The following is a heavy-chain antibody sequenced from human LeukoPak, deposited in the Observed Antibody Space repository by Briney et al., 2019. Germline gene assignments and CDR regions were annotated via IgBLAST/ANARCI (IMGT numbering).Heavy chain of an antibody. Sequence: GGSLRLSCAASGFTFNNYAMSWVRQAPGQGLEWVSAISGGGSTYYADSAKGRFTISRDNSKNALYLQMHSLRAEDTAVYYCAKSRWETYAVRAFDIWGQGTMVTVSS. CDR2: ISGGGST. D-gene: IGHD1-26*01. CDR3: AKSRWETYAVRAFDI. V-gene: IGHV3-23*01. J-gene: IGHJ3*02. CDR1: GFTFNNYA.